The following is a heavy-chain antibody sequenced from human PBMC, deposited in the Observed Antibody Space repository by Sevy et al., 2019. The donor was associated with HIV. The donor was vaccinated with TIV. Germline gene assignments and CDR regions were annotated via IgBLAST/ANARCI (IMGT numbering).Heavy chain of an antibody. CDR3: AKGPTYYDILTGYPTSNYYGMDV. J-gene: IGHJ6*02. CDR1: RFTFSSYG. CDR2: IQYDGSNK. V-gene: IGHV3-30*02. Sequence: GGSLRLSCAASRFTFSSYGMHWVRQAPGKGLEWVAFIQYDGSNKYYSDSVKGRFTISRDNSKNTLYLQMNSLRAEDTAVYYCAKGPTYYDILTGYPTSNYYGMDVWGQGTTVTVSS. D-gene: IGHD3-9*01.